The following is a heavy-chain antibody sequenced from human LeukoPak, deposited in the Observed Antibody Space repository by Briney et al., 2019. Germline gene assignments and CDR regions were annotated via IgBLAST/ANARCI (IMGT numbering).Heavy chain of an antibody. J-gene: IGHJ6*03. CDR1: GFTFRNFG. V-gene: IGHV3-30*02. CDR2: IRYDGSNK. D-gene: IGHD2-2*01. Sequence: GGSLRLSCAASGFTFRNFGMHWVRQAPGKGLEWVAFIRYDGSNKYYADSVKGRFTISRDNSKNTLYLQMNSLRAEDTAVYYCAKDYAQLADYYYYYMDVWGKGTTVTISS. CDR3: AKDYAQLADYYYYYMDV.